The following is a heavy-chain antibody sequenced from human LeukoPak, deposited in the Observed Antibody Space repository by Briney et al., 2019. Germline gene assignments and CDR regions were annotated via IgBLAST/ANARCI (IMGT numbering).Heavy chain of an antibody. CDR3: AKYVSARGPPYALAV. Sequence: GGSLRLSCAASGFTFSSYAMSWVRQAPGKGLEWVSDISDSGASTYYADSVKGRFTVSRDNSKNTLYLQMNSLRAEDTAVYYCAKYVSARGPPYALAVWGQGTTVTVSS. CDR1: GFTFSSYA. CDR2: ISDSGAST. J-gene: IGHJ6*02. V-gene: IGHV3-23*01. D-gene: IGHD2/OR15-2a*01.